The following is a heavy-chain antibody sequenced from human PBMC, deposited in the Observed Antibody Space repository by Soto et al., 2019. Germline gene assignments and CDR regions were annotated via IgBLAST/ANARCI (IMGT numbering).Heavy chain of an antibody. CDR3: ARDRNFRNYDFWSGYYSGMVV. Sequence: QVQLVQSGAEVKKPGSSVKVSCKASGGTFSSYAISWVRQAPGQGLEWMGGIIPIFGTANYAQKFQGRVTITADKSTSTAYMELSSLRSEDTAVYYCARDRNFRNYDFWSGYYSGMVVWGQGTTVTVSS. V-gene: IGHV1-69*06. CDR2: IIPIFGTA. J-gene: IGHJ6*02. D-gene: IGHD3-3*01. CDR1: GGTFSSYA.